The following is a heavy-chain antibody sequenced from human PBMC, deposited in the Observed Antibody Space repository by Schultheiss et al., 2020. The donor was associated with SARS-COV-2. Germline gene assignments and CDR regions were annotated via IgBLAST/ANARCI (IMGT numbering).Heavy chain of an antibody. V-gene: IGHV1-58*02. D-gene: IGHD2-2*01. CDR1: GFTFTSSA. J-gene: IGHJ6*02. Sequence: SVKVSCKASGFTFTSSAMQWVRQARGQRLEWIGWIVVGSGNTNYAQKFQERVTITRDMSTSTAYMELSSLRSEDTAVYYCAAEGEYCSSTSCPPYYYGMDVWGQGTTVTVSS. CDR3: AAEGEYCSSTSCPPYYYGMDV. CDR2: IVVGSGNT.